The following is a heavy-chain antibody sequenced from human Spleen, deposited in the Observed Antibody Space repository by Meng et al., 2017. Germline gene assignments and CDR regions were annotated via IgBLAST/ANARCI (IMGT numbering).Heavy chain of an antibody. D-gene: IGHD6-13*01. V-gene: IGHV3-7*01. CDR3: ATSSAAAGND. CDR2: INQGGSEK. J-gene: IGHJ4*02. Sequence: GESLKISCVVSGFTFSPSWMSWVRQAPGKGLEWVANINQGGSEKYYLDSVKGRFTISRDNAKSSVFLQMNSLTAEDTGVYYCATSSAAAGNDWGRGTLVTVSS. CDR1: GFTFSPSW.